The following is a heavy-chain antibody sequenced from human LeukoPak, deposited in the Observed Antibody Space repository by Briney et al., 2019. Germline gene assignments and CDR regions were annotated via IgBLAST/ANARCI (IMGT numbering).Heavy chain of an antibody. CDR2: IYHSGST. V-gene: IGHV4-38-2*02. CDR1: GYSISSGYY. J-gene: IGHJ5*02. D-gene: IGHD3-16*01. CDR3: AREGGAPYVPWFDP. Sequence: PSETLSLTCTVSGYSISSGYYWGWIRQPPGKGLEWIGSIYHSGSTYYNPSLKSRVTISVDTFKNQFSLKLSSVTAADTAVYYCAREGGAPYVPWFDPWGQGTLVTVSS.